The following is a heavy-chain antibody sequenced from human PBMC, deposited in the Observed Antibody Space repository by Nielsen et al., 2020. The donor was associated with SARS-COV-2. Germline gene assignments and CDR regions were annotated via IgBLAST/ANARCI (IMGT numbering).Heavy chain of an antibody. V-gene: IGHV3-23*01. CDR3: ARGRITMIVVVITTYYFDY. D-gene: IGHD3-22*01. CDR2: ISGSGGST. CDR1: GFTFSSYA. Sequence: GALKISCAASGFTFSSYAMSWVRQAPGKGLEWVSAISGSGGSTYYADSVKGRFTISRDNSKNTLYLQMNSLRAEDTAVYYCARGRITMIVVVITTYYFDYWGQGTLVTVSS. J-gene: IGHJ4*02.